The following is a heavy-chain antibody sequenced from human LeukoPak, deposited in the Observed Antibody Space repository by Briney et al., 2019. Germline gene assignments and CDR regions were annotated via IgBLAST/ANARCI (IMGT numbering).Heavy chain of an antibody. CDR2: IYYSGST. CDR1: GGSISSYY. D-gene: IGHD3-16*02. J-gene: IGHJ4*02. Sequence: SETLSLTCTVSGGSISSYYWSWIRQPPGKGLEWIGYIYYSGSTNYSPSLKSRVTISVDTSKNQFSLKLSSVTAADTAVYYCARYTYDYVWGSYRAFDYWGQGTLVTVSS. CDR3: ARYTYDYVWGSYRAFDY. V-gene: IGHV4-59*08.